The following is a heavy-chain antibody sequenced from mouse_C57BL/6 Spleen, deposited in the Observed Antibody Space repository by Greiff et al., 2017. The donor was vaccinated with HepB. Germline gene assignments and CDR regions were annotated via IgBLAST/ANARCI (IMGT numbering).Heavy chain of an antibody. CDR3: AKASITTVVAPYWYFDV. J-gene: IGHJ1*03. V-gene: IGHV14-3*01. CDR2: IDPANGNT. CDR1: GFNIKNTY. Sequence: EVKLVESVAELVRPGASVKLSCTASGFNIKNTYMHWVKQRPEQGLEWIGRIDPANGNTKYAPKFQGKATITADTSSNTAYLQLSSLTSEDTAIYYCAKASITTVVAPYWYFDVWGTGTTVTVSS. D-gene: IGHD1-1*01.